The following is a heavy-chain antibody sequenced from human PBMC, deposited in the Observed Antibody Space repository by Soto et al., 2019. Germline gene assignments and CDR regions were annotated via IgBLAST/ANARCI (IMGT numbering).Heavy chain of an antibody. D-gene: IGHD3-22*01. CDR1: GFTFSNYA. V-gene: IGHV3-23*01. CDR3: AKDCYYDSSGYSPFDY. Sequence: GGSLRLSCAASGFTFSNYAMSWVRQAPGKGLEWVSAISGSGGNTYFADSVKGRFTISRDNSRNTLYLQMTSLRADDTAVYYCAKDCYYDSSGYSPFDYWGQGALVTVSS. J-gene: IGHJ4*02. CDR2: ISGSGGNT.